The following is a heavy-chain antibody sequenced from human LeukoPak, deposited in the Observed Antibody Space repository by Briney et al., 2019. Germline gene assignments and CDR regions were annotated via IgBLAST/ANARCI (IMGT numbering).Heavy chain of an antibody. J-gene: IGHJ4*02. Sequence: GGSLRLSCAASGFTFSDYWMSWVRQAPGQGLEWVANINQDASVSHYIDSVKGRFTISRDNAKNSLFLQMNRLRAEDTALYYCARTVGDYWGQGTLVTVSS. CDR3: ARTVGDY. CDR2: INQDASVS. D-gene: IGHD3-16*01. CDR1: GFTFSDYW. V-gene: IGHV3-7*01.